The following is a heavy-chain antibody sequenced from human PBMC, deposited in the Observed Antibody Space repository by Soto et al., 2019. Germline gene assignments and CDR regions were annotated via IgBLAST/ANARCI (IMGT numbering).Heavy chain of an antibody. Sequence: QVQLVQSGAEVKKPGASVKVSCKASGYTFTSYGISWVRQAPGQGLDWMGWISAYNGNTNYAQKLQGRVTMTTDTTTRTAYRDMRSLRSDDTAVYYCARDAGVSGELYYWGQGTLVTVSS. CDR1: GYTFTSYG. CDR2: ISAYNGNT. J-gene: IGHJ4*02. D-gene: IGHD3-16*01. CDR3: ARDAGVSGELYY. V-gene: IGHV1-18*01.